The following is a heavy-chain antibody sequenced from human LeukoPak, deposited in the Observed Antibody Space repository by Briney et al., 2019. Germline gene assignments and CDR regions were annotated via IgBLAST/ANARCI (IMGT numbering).Heavy chain of an antibody. J-gene: IGHJ3*02. V-gene: IGHV3-30-3*02. CDR3: AKVMIPFAFDI. CDR1: GFTFSGYP. D-gene: IGHD3-16*01. CDR2: ISYDGSNK. Sequence: PGKSLRLSCAASGFTFSGYPIHWVRQAPGKGLEWVAVISYDGSNKYYADSVKGRFTVSRDNSKNTLYLQMNSLRAEDTAVYYCAKVMIPFAFDIWGQGTMVTVSS.